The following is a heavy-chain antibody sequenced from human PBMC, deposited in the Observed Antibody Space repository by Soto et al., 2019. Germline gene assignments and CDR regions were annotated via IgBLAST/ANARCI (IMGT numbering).Heavy chain of an antibody. J-gene: IGHJ4*02. D-gene: IGHD1-26*01. CDR1: GGSISSGGYY. CDR2: IFYSGTT. CDR3: ARLGGSYAVPHFDY. V-gene: IGHV4-31*03. Sequence: SETLSLTCTVSGGSISSGGYYWSWIRQYPGKGLEWIGYIFYSGTTYYNPSLKSRVTISVDTSKNQFSLKLSSVSAADTAVYYCARLGGSYAVPHFDYWGQG.